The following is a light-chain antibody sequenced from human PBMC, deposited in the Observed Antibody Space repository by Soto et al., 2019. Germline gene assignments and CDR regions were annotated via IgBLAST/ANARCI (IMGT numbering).Light chain of an antibody. CDR3: EQLNSYPRT. CDR2: AAS. J-gene: IGKJ1*01. CDR1: QGISSY. V-gene: IGKV1-9*01. Sequence: DIQLTQSPSFLSASVGDRVTITCRASQGISSYLAWYQQKPGKAPKLLLYAASILQSGVPSRFSGSGSGTEFTLTSSSLQPEDFATYYCEQLNSYPRTFGRGTEVEIK.